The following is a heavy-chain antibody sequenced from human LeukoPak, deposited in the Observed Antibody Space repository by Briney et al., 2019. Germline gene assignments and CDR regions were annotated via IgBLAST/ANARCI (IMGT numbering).Heavy chain of an antibody. J-gene: IGHJ4*02. CDR1: GFTFSSYS. D-gene: IGHD6-19*01. CDR2: ISSSSSTI. V-gene: IGHV3-48*01. CDR3: ARDDPRRSSGWLAN. Sequence: EPGGSLRLSCAASGFTFSSYSMNWVRQAPGKGLEWVSYISSSSSTIYYAGSVKGRFTISRDNAKNSLYLQMNSLRAEDTAVYYCARDDPRRSSGWLANWGQGTLVTVSS.